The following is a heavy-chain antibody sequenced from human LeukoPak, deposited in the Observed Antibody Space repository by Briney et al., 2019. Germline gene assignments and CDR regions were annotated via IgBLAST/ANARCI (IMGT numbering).Heavy chain of an antibody. D-gene: IGHD6-19*01. CDR3: ARKTRIAVAGTLGPDAFDI. CDR1: GFTFYNSA. J-gene: IGHJ3*02. Sequence: GGSLRLSCAASGFTFYNSAMNWVRQAPGKGLEWVSGISGSGTSTYYADSVKGRFTISRDNSKNALYLQMNSLRAEDTAVYYCARKTRIAVAGTLGPDAFDIWGQGTMVTVSS. V-gene: IGHV3-23*01. CDR2: ISGSGTST.